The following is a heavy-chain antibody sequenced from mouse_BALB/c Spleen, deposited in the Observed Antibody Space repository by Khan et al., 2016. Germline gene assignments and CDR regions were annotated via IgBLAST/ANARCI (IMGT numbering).Heavy chain of an antibody. CDR3: AKSNYDVGYYAMDY. D-gene: IGHD2-4*01. V-gene: IGHV2-5-1*01. CDR1: GFSLTSYG. CDR2: IWRGGST. Sequence: QVQLKESGPSLVQPSQSLSITCTVSGFSLTSYGVHWVRQSPGRGLEWLGVIWRGGSTDSNAAFMSRLSITKDNAKGQVFFKMNRLQADDTAIYYCAKSNYDVGYYAMDYWGQGTSVTVSS. J-gene: IGHJ4*01.